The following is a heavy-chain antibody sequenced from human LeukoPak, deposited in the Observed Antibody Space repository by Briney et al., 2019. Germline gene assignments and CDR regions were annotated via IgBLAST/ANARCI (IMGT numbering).Heavy chain of an antibody. Sequence: ASVKVSCKAPGYTFTSYGISWVRQAPGQGLEWMGWISAYNGNTNYAQKLQGRVTMTTDTSTSTAYMELRSLRSDDTAVYYCARYGSGSYSDSYGMDVWGQGTTVTVSS. CDR2: ISAYNGNT. J-gene: IGHJ6*02. CDR3: ARYGSGSYSDSYGMDV. V-gene: IGHV1-18*01. D-gene: IGHD3-10*01. CDR1: GYTFTSYG.